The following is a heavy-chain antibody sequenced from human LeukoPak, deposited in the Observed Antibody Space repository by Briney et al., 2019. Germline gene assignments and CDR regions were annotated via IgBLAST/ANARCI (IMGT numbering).Heavy chain of an antibody. CDR3: ARDGWVSSSYLYYMDV. D-gene: IGHD6-6*01. CDR1: GYTFTSYG. CDR2: ISAYNGNT. V-gene: IGHV1-18*01. J-gene: IGHJ6*03. Sequence: VASVKVSCKASGYTFTSYGISWVRQAPGQGLEWMGWISAYNGNTNYAQKLQGRVTMTTDTSTSTAYMELRSLRSDDAAVYYCARDGWVSSSYLYYMDVWGKGTTVTVSS.